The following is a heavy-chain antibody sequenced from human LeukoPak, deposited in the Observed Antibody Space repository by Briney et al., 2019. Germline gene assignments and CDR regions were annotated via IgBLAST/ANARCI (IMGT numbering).Heavy chain of an antibody. D-gene: IGHD3-3*01. V-gene: IGHV3-48*01. J-gene: IGHJ6*03. CDR2: ISSSSTI. CDR1: GFTFSSYS. Sequence: GGSLRLSCAASGFTFSSYSMNWVRQAPGKGLEWVSYISSSSTIYYADSVKGRFTISRDNAKNSLYLQMNSLRAEDTAVYYCVRDTSTIFGVVTTRYYMDVWGKGTTVTVSS. CDR3: VRDTSTIFGVVTTRYYMDV.